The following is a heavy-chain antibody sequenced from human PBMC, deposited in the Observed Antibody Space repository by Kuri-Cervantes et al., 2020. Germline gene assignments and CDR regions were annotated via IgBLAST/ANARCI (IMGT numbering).Heavy chain of an antibody. CDR1: GGSFSGYY. CDR3: ARAYSYGSYCFDY. Sequence: GSLRLSCAVYGGSFSGYYWSWIRQPPGKGLEWIGEINHSGSTNYNPSLKSRVTISVDTSKNQFSLKLSSVTAADTAVYYCARAYSYGSYCFDYWGQGTLVTVSS. CDR2: INHSGST. V-gene: IGHV4-34*01. J-gene: IGHJ4*02. D-gene: IGHD5-18*01.